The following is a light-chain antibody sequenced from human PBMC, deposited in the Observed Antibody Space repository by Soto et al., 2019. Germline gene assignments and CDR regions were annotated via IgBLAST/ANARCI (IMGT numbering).Light chain of an antibody. Sequence: EIVLTQSPASLSLSPWERATLSCRASQSVDSYLVWYQQKPGQAPRLLIFGASNRATGIPARFSGSGSGTDFTLTINSLEPEDFAVYYCQQRSSWPITFGQGTRLENK. CDR3: QQRSSWPIT. CDR2: GAS. CDR1: QSVDSY. J-gene: IGKJ5*01. V-gene: IGKV3-11*01.